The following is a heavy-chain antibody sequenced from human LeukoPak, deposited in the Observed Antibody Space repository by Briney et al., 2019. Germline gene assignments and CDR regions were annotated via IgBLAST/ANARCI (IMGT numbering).Heavy chain of an antibody. D-gene: IGHD6-19*01. V-gene: IGHV1-69*13. CDR1: GYTFTSYY. Sequence: GASVKVSCKASGYTFTSYYMHWVRQAPGQGLEWMGGIIPIFGTANYAQKFQGRVTITADESTSTAYMELSSLRSEDTAVYYCARDVAVAGVTLYYYGMDVWGQGTTVTVSS. J-gene: IGHJ6*02. CDR2: IIPIFGTA. CDR3: ARDVAVAGVTLYYYGMDV.